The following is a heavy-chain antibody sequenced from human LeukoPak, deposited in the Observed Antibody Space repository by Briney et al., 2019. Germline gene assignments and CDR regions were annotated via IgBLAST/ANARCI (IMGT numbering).Heavy chain of an antibody. J-gene: IGHJ4*02. V-gene: IGHV4-31*03. CDR3: ARVKVIAAAGYYFDY. Sequence: SQTLSLTCTVSGGSISSSSYYWSWIRQHPGKGLEWIGYIYYSGSTTYYNPSLKSRVIISVDTSKNQFSLKLSSVTAADTAVYYCARVKVIAAAGYYFDYWGQGTLFTVSS. CDR1: GGSISSSSYY. CDR2: IYYSGSTT. D-gene: IGHD6-13*01.